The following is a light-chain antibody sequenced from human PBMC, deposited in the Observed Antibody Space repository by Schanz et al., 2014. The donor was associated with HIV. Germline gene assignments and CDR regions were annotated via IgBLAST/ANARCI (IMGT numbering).Light chain of an antibody. CDR2: GAS. Sequence: EIVLTQSPGTLSLSPGERATLSCRASQSVSSYLAWYQQKPGQAPRLLIYGASSRATGIPDRFSGSGSGTDFTLTISRVEPEDYAVYYCQQYGSLPWTFGQGTKVEVK. V-gene: IGKV3-20*01. CDR3: QQYGSLPWT. J-gene: IGKJ1*01. CDR1: QSVSSY.